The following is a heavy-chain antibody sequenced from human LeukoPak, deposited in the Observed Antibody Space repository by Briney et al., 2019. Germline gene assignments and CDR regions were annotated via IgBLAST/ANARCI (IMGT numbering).Heavy chain of an antibody. CDR3: ARQYCSSTSCYYYFDY. V-gene: IGHV1-2*02. CDR2: RNPNSGGT. J-gene: IGHJ4*02. Sequence: ASVKVSCKASGYTFTRYYMHWVRRAPGQGLEWRGGRNPNSGGTNYAQQFQGRVTITRDTSISTAYMELSRLRSDDTAVYYCARQYCSSTSCYYYFDYWGQGTLVTVSS. D-gene: IGHD2-2*01. CDR1: GYTFTRYY.